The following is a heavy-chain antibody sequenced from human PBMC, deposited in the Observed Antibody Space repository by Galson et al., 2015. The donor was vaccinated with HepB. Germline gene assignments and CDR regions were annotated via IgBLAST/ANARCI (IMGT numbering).Heavy chain of an antibody. CDR2: INAGNGNT. J-gene: IGHJ6*03. CDR3: ARDYSLGYCSGGSCYRSYYYYYMDI. V-gene: IGHV1-3*01. Sequence: SVKVSCKASGYTFTSYAMHWVRQAPGQRLEWMGWINAGNGNTKYSQKVQGRVTITRDTSANTAYMELSSLRAEDTAVYYCARDYSLGYCSGGSCYRSYYYYYMDIWGKGTTVTVSS. D-gene: IGHD2-15*01. CDR1: GYTFTSYA.